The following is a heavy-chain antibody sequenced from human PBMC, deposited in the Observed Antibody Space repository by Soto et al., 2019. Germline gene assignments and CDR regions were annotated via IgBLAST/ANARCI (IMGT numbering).Heavy chain of an antibody. CDR2: IYYDGNT. V-gene: IGHV4-39*07. D-gene: IGHD5-18*01. CDR3: ARPGRGYSYGWWFDP. CDR1: GDSITSSSHY. J-gene: IGHJ5*02. Sequence: SETLSLTCTVSGDSITSSSHYWGWIRQPPGKGLESIANIYYDGNTYYNPSLKSRVTISVDTSKNQFSLKLSSVTAADTAVYYCARPGRGYSYGWWFDPWGQGTLVTVSS.